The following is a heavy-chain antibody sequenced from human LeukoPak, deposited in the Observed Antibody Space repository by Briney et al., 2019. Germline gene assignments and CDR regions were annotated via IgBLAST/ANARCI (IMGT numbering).Heavy chain of an antibody. Sequence: GGSLRLSCAASGFTFSGYGMHWVRQAPGEGLEWVAGTSYDGIQKYYEDSVKGRFTISRDNSKNTLYLQMNSLRTEDTAVYYCTTDRGPWLQFHYYGMDVWGQGTTVTVSS. D-gene: IGHD5-24*01. CDR1: GFTFSGYG. J-gene: IGHJ6*02. CDR3: TTDRGPWLQFHYYGMDV. V-gene: IGHV3-30*03. CDR2: TSYDGIQK.